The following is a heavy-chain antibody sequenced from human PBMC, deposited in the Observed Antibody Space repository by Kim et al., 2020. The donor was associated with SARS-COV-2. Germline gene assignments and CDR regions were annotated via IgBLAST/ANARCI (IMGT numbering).Heavy chain of an antibody. CDR2: ISYSGST. D-gene: IGHD1-7*01. CDR3: ARTLELLHWFES. CDR1: GGSISSSSYY. Sequence: SETLSLTCSVSGGSISSSSYYWGWIRQPPGKGLEWIGSISYSGSTYYNPSLKSRVTISADTSKNQFSLKLGSVTVADTAVYYWARTLELLHWFESWGQG. V-gene: IGHV4-39*01. J-gene: IGHJ5*02.